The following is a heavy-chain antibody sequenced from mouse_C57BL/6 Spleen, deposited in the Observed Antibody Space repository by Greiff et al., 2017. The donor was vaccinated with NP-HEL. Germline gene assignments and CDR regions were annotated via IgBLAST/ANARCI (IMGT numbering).Heavy chain of an antibody. CDR2: INPSSGYT. CDR3: ARGYDYDVAY. V-gene: IGHV1-4*01. CDR1: GYTFTSYT. D-gene: IGHD2-4*01. J-gene: IGHJ3*01. Sequence: VQRVESGAELARPGASVKMSCKASGYTFTSYTMHWVKQRPGQGLEWIGYINPSSGYTKYNQKFKDKATLTADKSSSTAYMQLSSLTSEDSAVYYCARGYDYDVAYWGQGTLVTVSA.